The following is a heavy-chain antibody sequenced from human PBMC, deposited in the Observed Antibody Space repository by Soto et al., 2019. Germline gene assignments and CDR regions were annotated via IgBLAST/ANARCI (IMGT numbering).Heavy chain of an antibody. V-gene: IGHV1-3*01. Sequence: ASVKVSCKASGYTFTSYAMHWVRQAPGQRLEWMGWIKAGNGNTKYSQKFQGRVNITRDTSASTAYMELSSLRSEDTAVYYCARDLSSQYYDILTGYYGWFDPWGQGTLVTVST. CDR1: GYTFTSYA. CDR3: ARDLSSQYYDILTGYYGWFDP. CDR2: IKAGNGNT. J-gene: IGHJ5*02. D-gene: IGHD3-9*01.